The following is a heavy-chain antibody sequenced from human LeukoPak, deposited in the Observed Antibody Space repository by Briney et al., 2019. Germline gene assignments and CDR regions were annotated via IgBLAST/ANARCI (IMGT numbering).Heavy chain of an antibody. CDR3: ARDAPLSYGFAFDI. Sequence: PGGSLRLSCAASGFTYSSYSMNWVRQAPGKGLEWVSSISSSSSYIYYADSVKGRFTISRDNAKNPLYLQMNSLRAEDTAVYYCARDAPLSYGFAFDIWGQGTMVTVSS. D-gene: IGHD1-26*01. CDR1: GFTYSSYS. V-gene: IGHV3-21*01. J-gene: IGHJ3*02. CDR2: ISSSSSYI.